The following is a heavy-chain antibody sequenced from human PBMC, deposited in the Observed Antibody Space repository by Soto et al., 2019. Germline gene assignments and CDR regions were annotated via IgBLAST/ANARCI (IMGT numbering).Heavy chain of an antibody. CDR2: LYNSGST. V-gene: IGHV4-61*08. Sequence: LELLRHPWAVAEGSIVDGGYCWIFIKKAPGKGLEWIGYLYNSGSTVYNPSLKSRVTISVDTSKNQFSLKLNSVTAADTAVYYCAIDLWGYCGTDRYPLDAWGQGTSVTVSS. CDR1: EGSIVDGGYC. J-gene: IGHJ6*02. D-gene: IGHD2-21*02. CDR3: AIDLWGYCGTDRYPLDA.